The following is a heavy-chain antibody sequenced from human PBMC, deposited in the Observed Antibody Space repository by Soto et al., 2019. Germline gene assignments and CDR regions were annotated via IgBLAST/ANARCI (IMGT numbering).Heavy chain of an antibody. V-gene: IGHV1-69*13. CDR3: ARDLRAAGRPGMDV. D-gene: IGHD6-13*01. J-gene: IGHJ6*02. CDR2: IIPIVGTG. CDR1: GGSFSSYA. Sequence: SVKVSCKASGGSFSSYAISWVRQAPGQGLEWMGGIIPIVGTGSYAQNFQGRVTITADESTSTAYMELSSLRSEDTAMYYCARDLRAAGRPGMDVWGQGTTVTVSS.